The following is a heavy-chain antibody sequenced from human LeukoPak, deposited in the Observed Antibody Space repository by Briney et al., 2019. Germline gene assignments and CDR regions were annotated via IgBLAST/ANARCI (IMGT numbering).Heavy chain of an antibody. J-gene: IGHJ4*02. D-gene: IGHD5-12*01. CDR3: ARRNGQDIVATFRRRYYFDY. Sequence: SETLSLTCTVSGGSINSYYWSWIRQPPGKGREWIGEINHSGSTNYNPSLKSRVTISINTSKNQFSLKLSSVTAADTAVYYCARRNGQDIVATFRRRYYFDYWGQGTLVTVSS. CDR1: GGSINSYY. CDR2: INHSGST. V-gene: IGHV4-34*01.